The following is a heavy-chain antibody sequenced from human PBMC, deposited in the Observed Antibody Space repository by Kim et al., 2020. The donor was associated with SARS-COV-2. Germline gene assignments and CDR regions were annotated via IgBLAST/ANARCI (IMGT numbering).Heavy chain of an antibody. CDR1: GYSFTSYW. CDR3: ARHQGVQLWTNAFDI. V-gene: IGHV5-51*01. Sequence: GESLKISCKGPGYSFTSYWIGWVRQMPGKGLEWMGIIYPGDSDTRYSPSFQGQVTISADKSISTAYLQWSSLKASDTAMYYCARHQGVQLWTNAFDIWGQGTMVTVSS. CDR2: IYPGDSDT. D-gene: IGHD5-18*01. J-gene: IGHJ3*02.